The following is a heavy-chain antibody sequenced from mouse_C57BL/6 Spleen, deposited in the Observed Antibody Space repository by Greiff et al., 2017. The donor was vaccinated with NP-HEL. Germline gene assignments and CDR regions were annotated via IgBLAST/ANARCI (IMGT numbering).Heavy chain of an antibody. V-gene: IGHV2-6*01. D-gene: IGHD2-2*01. Sequence: VMLVESGPGLVAPSQSLSIPCTVSGFSLTSYGVDWVRQSPGKGLEWLGVIWGVGSTNYNSALKSRLSISKDNSKSQVFLKMNSLQTDDTAMYYCASEGGYDWFAYWGQGTLVTVSA. CDR3: ASEGGYDWFAY. J-gene: IGHJ3*01. CDR1: GFSLTSYG. CDR2: IWGVGST.